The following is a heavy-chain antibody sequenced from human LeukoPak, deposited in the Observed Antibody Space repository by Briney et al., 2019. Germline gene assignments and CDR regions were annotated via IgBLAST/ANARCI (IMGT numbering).Heavy chain of an antibody. CDR3: ALAPNSNWFDF. D-gene: IGHD2-8*01. Sequence: SETLSLTCSVSGDSISNFYWNWIRQPPGKRLEWIGNIHYSGNSNYNPSLQSRVTISLDTSRKHLFLQLTSVTAADTAVYYCALAPNSNWFDFWGQGTLVTVSS. V-gene: IGHV4-59*08. J-gene: IGHJ5*01. CDR2: IHYSGNS. CDR1: GDSISNFY.